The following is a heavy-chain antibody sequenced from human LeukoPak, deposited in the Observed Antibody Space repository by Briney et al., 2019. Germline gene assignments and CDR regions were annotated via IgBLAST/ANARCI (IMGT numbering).Heavy chain of an antibody. V-gene: IGHV3-48*03. CDR3: TTLTLASNFDY. CDR2: ISSSGTTT. J-gene: IGHJ4*02. CDR1: AFSLSVYE. D-gene: IGHD6-19*01. Sequence: GGSLRLSCPASAFSLSVYEMHCVRQAAGKGMEWISDISSSGTTTYYADSVTGRFTISRDNAKHPLYLQMNSLRADDTAVYYCTTLTLASNFDYWGQGTLVTVSS.